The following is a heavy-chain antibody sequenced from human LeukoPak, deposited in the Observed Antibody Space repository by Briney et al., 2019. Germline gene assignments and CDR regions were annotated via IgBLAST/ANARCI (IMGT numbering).Heavy chain of an antibody. Sequence: SGTLSLTCAVSGGSISSDNWWSWVXQPPGXGLEWVGDIYHTGSTNYNPSLKSRVTISVDKSKNQFSLNLSSVTAADTAVYYCAGEPCSRTSCLAYYGMDVWGQGATVTVSS. D-gene: IGHD2-2*01. CDR1: GGSISSDNW. CDR2: IYHTGST. V-gene: IGHV4-4*02. CDR3: AGEPCSRTSCLAYYGMDV. J-gene: IGHJ6*02.